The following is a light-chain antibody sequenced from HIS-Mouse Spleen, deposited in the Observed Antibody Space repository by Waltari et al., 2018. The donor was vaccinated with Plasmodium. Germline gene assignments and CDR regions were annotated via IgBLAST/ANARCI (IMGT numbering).Light chain of an antibody. V-gene: IGLV3-10*01. CDR2: EDS. CDR3: YSTDSSGNHRV. J-gene: IGLJ3*02. CDR1: ALPKKY. Sequence: SYELTQPPSVSVSPGQTARLTCSGDALPKKYAYWYQQKAGQAPVLVIYEDSKRPSGIPERLSGSRSGTMATLTISGAQVEDEADYYCYSTDSSGNHRVFGGGTKLTVL.